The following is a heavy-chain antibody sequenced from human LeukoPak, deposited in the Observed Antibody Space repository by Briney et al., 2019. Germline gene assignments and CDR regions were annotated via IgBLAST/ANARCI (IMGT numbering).Heavy chain of an antibody. D-gene: IGHD2-15*01. CDR3: ARRCYPSHCFDY. J-gene: IGHJ4*02. V-gene: IGHV3-21*04. CDR1: GLTFSTSG. CDR2: IGPTGSDR. Sequence: PGGSLRLSCTASGLTFSTSGFNWVRQAPGKGLEWVASIGPTGSDRYHADSIKGRFTISRDNAKNSLYLQMNSLRAEDTALYYCARRCYPSHCFDYWGQGTLVTVSS.